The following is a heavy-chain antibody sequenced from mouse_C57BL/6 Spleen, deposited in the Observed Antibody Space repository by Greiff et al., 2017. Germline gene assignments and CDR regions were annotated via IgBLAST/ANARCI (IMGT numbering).Heavy chain of an antibody. J-gene: IGHJ4*01. CDR3: ARWAKVYATDY. CDR1: GYSITSDY. Sequence: ESGPGLAKPSQTLSLTCSVTGYSITSDYWNWIRKFPGTKLEYMGYISYSGSTSYNPSPKSRISITRDTYKKQYYMQLNSGTTEDTATYYWARWAKVYATDYWGQGTSVTVSS. CDR2: ISYSGST. V-gene: IGHV3-8*01.